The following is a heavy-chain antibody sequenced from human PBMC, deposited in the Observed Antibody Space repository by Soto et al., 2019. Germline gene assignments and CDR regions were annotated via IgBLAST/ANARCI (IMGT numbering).Heavy chain of an antibody. J-gene: IGHJ4*02. D-gene: IGHD3-16*01. CDR1: GFTFSSYA. CDR3: AKWHTYNYDSLAFSGFDC. Sequence: GSLRLSCVAPGFTFSSYAMTWVRRAPGKGLEWVSAISGGDGSPSYADSVKGRFTISRDNSKNTLYLHMNSLRADDTAAYYCAKWHTYNYDSLAFSGFDCWGQGALVTVSS. V-gene: IGHV3-23*01. CDR2: ISGGDGSP.